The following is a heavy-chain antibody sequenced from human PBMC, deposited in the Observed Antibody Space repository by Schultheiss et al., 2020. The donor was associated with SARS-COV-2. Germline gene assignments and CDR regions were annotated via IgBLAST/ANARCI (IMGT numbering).Heavy chain of an antibody. J-gene: IGHJ3*02. CDR2: IYPGDSDT. CDR3: ATPGPNYYDSSGYRTAAFDI. Sequence: GESLKISCKGSGYSFTSYWIGWVRQMPGKGLEWMGIIYPGDSDTRYSPSFQGHVTISADKSISTAYLQWSSLKASDTAMYYCATPGPNYYDSSGYRTAAFDIWGQGTMVTVSS. D-gene: IGHD3-22*01. V-gene: IGHV5-51*01. CDR1: GYSFTSYW.